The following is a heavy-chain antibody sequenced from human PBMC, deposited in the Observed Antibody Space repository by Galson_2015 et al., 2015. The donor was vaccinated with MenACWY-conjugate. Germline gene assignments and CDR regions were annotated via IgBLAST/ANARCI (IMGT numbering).Heavy chain of an antibody. V-gene: IGHV3-74*01. Sequence: SLRLSCAASGFTFNNYWMPWVRQPPGKGLEWISYIKADGSFSNYADSVKGRFAISTDNAKNMVYLQMDGLGDEDTAVYLCARDNNWSVDSWGQGTLVTVSS. CDR1: GFTFNNYW. D-gene: IGHD1-1*01. CDR3: ARDNNWSVDS. CDR2: IKADGSFS. J-gene: IGHJ4*02.